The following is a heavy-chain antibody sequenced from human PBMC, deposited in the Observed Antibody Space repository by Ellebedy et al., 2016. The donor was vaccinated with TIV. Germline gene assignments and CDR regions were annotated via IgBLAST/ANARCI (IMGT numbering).Heavy chain of an antibody. CDR1: GFTFSSYS. CDR3: ARDAMLWIFDS. CDR2: ISASDTI. J-gene: IGHJ4*02. D-gene: IGHD2-2*01. V-gene: IGHV3-48*01. Sequence: GESLKISCAASGFTFSSYSMNWVRQAPGKGLEWVSYISASDTIYYADSVRGRFTISRDKAKKSVYLQMNSLRVEDTAIYYCARDAMLWIFDSWGQGTLVTVSS.